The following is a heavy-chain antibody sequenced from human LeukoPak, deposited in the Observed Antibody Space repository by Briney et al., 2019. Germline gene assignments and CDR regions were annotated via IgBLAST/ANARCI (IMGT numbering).Heavy chain of an antibody. D-gene: IGHD6-13*01. Sequence: MPSETLSLTCAVYGGSFSGYYWSWIRQPPGKGLEWIGEINHSGSTNYNPSLKSRATISVDTSKNQFSLKLSSVTAADTAVYYCARRDSNSWYNYWGQGTLVTVSS. CDR2: INHSGST. V-gene: IGHV4-34*01. CDR1: GGSFSGYY. J-gene: IGHJ4*02. CDR3: ARRDSNSWYNY.